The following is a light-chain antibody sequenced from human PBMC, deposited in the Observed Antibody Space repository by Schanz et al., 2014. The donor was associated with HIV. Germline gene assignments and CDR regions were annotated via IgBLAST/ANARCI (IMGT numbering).Light chain of an antibody. CDR2: NND. CDR1: RSTLERTP. Sequence: QSLLTQPPSVSGTPGQRVTISCSGSRSTLERTPVDWYQHLPGTAPRLLIRNNDVRTSGVPDRFSASKSGTSASLAITGPXXXDEAEFSFLSSDRRLSRSVFGGGTKLTVL. CDR3: LSSDRRLSRSV. J-gene: IGLJ3*02. V-gene: IGLV1-44*01.